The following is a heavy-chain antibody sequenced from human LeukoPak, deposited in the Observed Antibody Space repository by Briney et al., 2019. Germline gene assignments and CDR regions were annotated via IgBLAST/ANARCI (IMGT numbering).Heavy chain of an antibody. D-gene: IGHD2-21*01. CDR3: ARAVPPVMTFDY. Sequence: PGGSLRLSCAASGFTVSSNYMSWVRQAPGKGLEGVSVIYSCCSTSYADSVKGRFTISRENSKNTLYLQMNSLRAEDTAVYYCARAVPPVMTFDYWGQGTLVTVSS. CDR2: IYSCCST. J-gene: IGHJ4*02. CDR1: GFTVSSNY. V-gene: IGHV3-53*01.